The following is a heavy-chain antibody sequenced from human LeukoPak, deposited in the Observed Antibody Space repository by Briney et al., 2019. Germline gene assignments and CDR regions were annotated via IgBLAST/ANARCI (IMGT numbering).Heavy chain of an antibody. V-gene: IGHV3-9*01. J-gene: IGHJ4*02. Sequence: GGCLRLSCAASGFTFDDYAMHWVRQAPGKGLEWVSGISWNSGSIGYADSVKGRFTISRDNAKNSLYLQMNSLRAEDTALYYCAISPYSSGWYGEYYFDYWGQGTLVTVSS. D-gene: IGHD6-19*01. CDR2: ISWNSGSI. CDR1: GFTFDDYA. CDR3: AISPYSSGWYGEYYFDY.